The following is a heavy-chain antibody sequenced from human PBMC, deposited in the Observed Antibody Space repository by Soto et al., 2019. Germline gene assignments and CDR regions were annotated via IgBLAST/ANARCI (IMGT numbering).Heavy chain of an antibody. CDR2: IDWDDDK. V-gene: IGHV2-70*01. J-gene: IGHJ5*02. D-gene: IGHD2-15*01. CDR1: GFSLSTSGMC. CDR3: ARSGYCSGGSDDRFDP. Sequence: SGPTLVNPTQTLTLTCTFSGFSLSTSGMCVSWIRQPPGKALEWLALIDWDDDKYYSTSLKTRPTISKDTSKNQVVLTMTNMDPVDTATYYCARSGYCSGGSDDRFDPWGREPWSPSPQ.